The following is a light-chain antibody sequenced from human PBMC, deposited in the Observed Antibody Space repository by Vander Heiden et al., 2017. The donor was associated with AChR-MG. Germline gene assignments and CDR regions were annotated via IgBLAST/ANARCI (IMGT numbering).Light chain of an antibody. Sequence: DIQMTQSPSSLSASVGDRVTITCQARQDISNYLNWYQQKPGKAPKLLIYDASNLERGVPARFSGSGSGTDFTFTISSLQPEDIATYYCQQYDNHPPAYTFGQGTKLEIK. J-gene: IGKJ2*01. CDR1: QDISNY. V-gene: IGKV1-33*01. CDR2: DAS. CDR3: QQYDNHPPAYT.